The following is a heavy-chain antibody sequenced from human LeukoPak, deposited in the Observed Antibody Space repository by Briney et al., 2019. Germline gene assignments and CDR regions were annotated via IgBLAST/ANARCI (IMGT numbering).Heavy chain of an antibody. D-gene: IGHD3-22*01. Sequence: GGSLRLSCATSGFTFSSYSMNWVRQAPGKGLEWVSSISSSSSYIYYADSVKGRFTISRDNAKNSLYLQMNSLRAEDTAVYYCARDVTMTVVAWGQGTLVTVSS. J-gene: IGHJ4*02. CDR3: ARDVTMTVVA. CDR1: GFTFSSYS. CDR2: ISSSSSYI. V-gene: IGHV3-21*01.